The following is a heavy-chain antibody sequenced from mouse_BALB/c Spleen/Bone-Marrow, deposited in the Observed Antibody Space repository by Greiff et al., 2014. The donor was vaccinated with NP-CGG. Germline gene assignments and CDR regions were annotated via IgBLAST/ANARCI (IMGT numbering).Heavy chain of an antibody. CDR2: ISSGGSYT. V-gene: IGHV5-9-4*01. CDR1: GFTFSSYA. CDR3: ARDHYGYDTMDY. J-gene: IGHJ4*01. D-gene: IGHD1-2*01. Sequence: DVMLVESGGGLVKPGGSLKLSCAASGFTFSSYAMSWVRQSPEKRLEWVAEISSGGSYTYYPDTVTGRFTISRDNAKNTLYLETSSLRSEDTAMYYCARDHYGYDTMDYWGQGTSVTVSS.